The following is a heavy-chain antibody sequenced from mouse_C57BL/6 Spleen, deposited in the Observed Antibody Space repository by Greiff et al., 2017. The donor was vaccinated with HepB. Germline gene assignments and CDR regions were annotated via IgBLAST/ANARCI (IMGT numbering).Heavy chain of an antibody. J-gene: IGHJ4*01. D-gene: IGHD1-1*01. Sequence: VQLQQSGPVLVKPGASVKMSCKASGYTFTDYYMNWVKQSHGKSLEWIGVINPYNGGTSYNQKFKGKATLTVDESSSTAYMELNSLTSEDSAVYYCARRGVYYGSFYAMDYWGQGTSVTVSS. CDR2: INPYNGGT. V-gene: IGHV1-19*01. CDR3: ARRGVYYGSFYAMDY. CDR1: GYTFTDYY.